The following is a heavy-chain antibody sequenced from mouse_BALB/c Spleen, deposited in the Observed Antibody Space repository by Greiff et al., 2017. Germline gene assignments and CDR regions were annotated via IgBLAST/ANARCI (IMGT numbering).Heavy chain of an antibody. D-gene: IGHD2-3*01. Sequence: QVQLKESGAELVKPGASVKLSCKASGYTFTSYYMYWVKQRPGQGLEWIGEINPSNGGTNFNEKFKSKATLTVDKSSSTAYMQLSSLTSEDSAVYYCTREGYDGYQYYFDYWGQGTTLTVSS. CDR1: GYTFTSYY. CDR3: TREGYDGYQYYFDY. J-gene: IGHJ2*01. CDR2: INPSNGGT. V-gene: IGHV1S81*02.